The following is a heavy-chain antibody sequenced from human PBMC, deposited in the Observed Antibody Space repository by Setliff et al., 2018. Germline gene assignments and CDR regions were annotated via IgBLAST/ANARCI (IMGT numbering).Heavy chain of an antibody. J-gene: IGHJ5*01. D-gene: IGHD1-26*01. Sequence: PGGSLRLSCTASRFTFSDYYMSWIRQAPGKGLEWVSYITSSGSTIYSADSVRGRFTISRDNAKNSLFLQMNSLRAEDTAVYYCAREGALGTDSWGQGTLVTVSS. CDR1: RFTFSDYY. CDR2: ITSSGSTI. V-gene: IGHV3-11*01. CDR3: AREGALGTDS.